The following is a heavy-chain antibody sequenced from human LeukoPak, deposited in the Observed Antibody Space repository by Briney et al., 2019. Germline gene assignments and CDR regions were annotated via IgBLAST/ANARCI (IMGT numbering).Heavy chain of an antibody. CDR3: ARDYDVDTAMVGY. V-gene: IGHV4-39*07. D-gene: IGHD5-18*01. J-gene: IGHJ4*02. Sequence: KPSETLSLTCTVSGVSISSSNYYWGWIRQPPGKGLEWIGSIYYSGSTYYNPSLKSRVTISVDTSKNQFSLKMNSVTAADTAVYYCARDYDVDTAMVGYWGQGTLVTVSS. CDR1: GVSISSSNYY. CDR2: IYYSGST.